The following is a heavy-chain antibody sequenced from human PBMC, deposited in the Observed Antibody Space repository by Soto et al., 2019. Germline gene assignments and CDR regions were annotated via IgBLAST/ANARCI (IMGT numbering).Heavy chain of an antibody. D-gene: IGHD3-10*01. CDR1: GFSLSTSGLA. CDR3: AHRLGYSGSESYSGMVWFDP. CDR2: IYWDVDK. Sequence: QITLKESGPTLVKPPQTLTLTCTFTGFSLSTSGLAMGWIRQLPRKALEWLALIYWDVDKRYTTSLKSRLTTTKDTSKNLVVLTMTNMDPVDTATYFCAHRLGYSGSESYSGMVWFDPWGEGTLVTVSA. V-gene: IGHV2-5*02. J-gene: IGHJ5*02.